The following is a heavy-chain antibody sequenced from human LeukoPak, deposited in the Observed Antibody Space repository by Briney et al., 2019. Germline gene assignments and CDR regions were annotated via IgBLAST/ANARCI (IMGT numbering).Heavy chain of an antibody. CDR3: ARGGHGDYYFDY. CDR2: ISSSGRTI. CDR1: GFSFGTYD. J-gene: IGHJ4*02. D-gene: IGHD4-17*01. V-gene: IGHV3-48*03. Sequence: GGSLRLSCVASGFSFGTYDMNSVRQAPGKGLEWISYISSSGRTIYDADSVKGRFTISRDNAKNSLYLQMNSLRAEDMALYYCARGGHGDYYFDYWGQGTLVTASS.